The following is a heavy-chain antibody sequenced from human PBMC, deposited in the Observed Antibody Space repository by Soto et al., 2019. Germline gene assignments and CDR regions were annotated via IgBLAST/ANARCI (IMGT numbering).Heavy chain of an antibody. CDR2: IYYSGST. CDR1: GGSISSYY. Sequence: SETLSLTCTVSGGSISSYYWSWIRQPPGKGLEWIGYIYYSGSTNYNPSLKSRVTISVDTSKNQFSLKLSSVTAADTAVYYCARNRDWFDPWGQGTLVTVSS. J-gene: IGHJ5*02. CDR3: ARNRDWFDP. V-gene: IGHV4-59*01.